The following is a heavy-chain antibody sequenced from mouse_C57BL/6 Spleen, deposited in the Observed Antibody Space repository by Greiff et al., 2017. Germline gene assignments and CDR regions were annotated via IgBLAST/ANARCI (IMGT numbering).Heavy chain of an antibody. D-gene: IGHD1-1*01. V-gene: IGHV1-72*01. J-gene: IGHJ4*01. CDR3: ARGSSYGGAMDD. CDR2: IDPNSGGT. Sequence: QVQLQQPGAELVKPGASVKLSCKASGYTFTSYWMHWVKRRPGRGLVWSGRIDPNSGGTKYNEKFKSKATLTVDKPSSTAYMQLSSLTSEDSAGDYCARGSSYGGAMDDWGKGTSVTVAS. CDR1: GYTFTSYW.